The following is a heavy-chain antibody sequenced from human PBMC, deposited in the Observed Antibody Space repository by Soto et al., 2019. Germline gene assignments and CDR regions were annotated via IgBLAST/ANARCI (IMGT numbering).Heavy chain of an antibody. D-gene: IGHD3-3*01. CDR2: ISAYNGNT. V-gene: IGHV1-18*01. CDR3: ARVLLRSFSQHGYNWFDP. Sequence: GASVKVSCKASGYTFTSYGISWVRQAPGQGLEWMGWISAYNGNTNYAQKLQGRVTMTTDTSTSTAYMELRSLRSDDTAVYYCARVLLRSFSQHGYNWFDPWGQGALVTVPQ. CDR1: GYTFTSYG. J-gene: IGHJ5*02.